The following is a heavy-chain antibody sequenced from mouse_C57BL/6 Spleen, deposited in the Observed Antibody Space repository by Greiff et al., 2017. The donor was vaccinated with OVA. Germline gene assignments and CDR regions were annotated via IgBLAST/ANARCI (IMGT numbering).Heavy chain of an antibody. CDR2: IYPGDGDT. D-gene: IGHD1-1*01. CDR3: ARNYGSRWYFDG. J-gene: IGHJ1*03. V-gene: IGHV1-80*01. Sequence: VQLQQSGAELVKPGASVKISCKASGYAFSSYWMNWVKQRPGKGLEWIGQIYPGDGDTNYNGKFKGKATLTADKSSSTAYMQLSSLTSEDSAVYFCARNYGSRWYFDGWGTGTTVTVSS. CDR1: GYAFSSYW.